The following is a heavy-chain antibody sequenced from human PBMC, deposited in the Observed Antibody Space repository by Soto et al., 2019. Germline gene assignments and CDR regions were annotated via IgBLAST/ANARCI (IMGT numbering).Heavy chain of an antibody. CDR2: ISSSGRNI. D-gene: IGHD3-9*01. CDR1: GFTFSDSY. V-gene: IGHV3-11*01. CDR3: ARYLDEYLQH. J-gene: IGHJ1*01. Sequence: GGSLRLSCATSGFTFSDSYMSWIRQAPGKGLEWVSYISSSGRNIYYADSVKGRFTISRDNAKNSLSLQMNSLSAEDTAVYFCARYLDEYLQHWGQGTLVTVSS.